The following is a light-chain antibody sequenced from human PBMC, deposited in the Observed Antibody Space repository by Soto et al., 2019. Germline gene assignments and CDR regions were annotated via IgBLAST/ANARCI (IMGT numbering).Light chain of an antibody. Sequence: QLVLTQPPSASASLGASVKLTCTLSSGHSSYAIAWHQKQPEKGPRYLMDLNNDGSHTKGDGIPDRFSGSSSGAERYLIISSLQSEDEADYYCSSFTSNRIYVFGPGTKLTVL. CDR1: SGHSSYA. V-gene: IGLV4-69*01. CDR3: SSFTSNRIYV. CDR2: LNNDGSH. J-gene: IGLJ1*01.